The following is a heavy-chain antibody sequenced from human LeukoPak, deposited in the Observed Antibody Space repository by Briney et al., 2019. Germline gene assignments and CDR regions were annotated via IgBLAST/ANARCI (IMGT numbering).Heavy chain of an antibody. D-gene: IGHD3-22*01. CDR1: GGSISNYY. CDR2: IYYSGTT. V-gene: IGHV4-59*12. J-gene: IGHJ5*02. Sequence: PSETLSLTCTVSGGSISNYYWSWIRQSPGKGLEWIGYIYYSGTTKYNPSLKSRISISVDKSKNQFSLKLSSVTAADTAVYYCARDLFDSSGYYYSSGWFDPWGQGTLVTVSS. CDR3: ARDLFDSSGYYYSSGWFDP.